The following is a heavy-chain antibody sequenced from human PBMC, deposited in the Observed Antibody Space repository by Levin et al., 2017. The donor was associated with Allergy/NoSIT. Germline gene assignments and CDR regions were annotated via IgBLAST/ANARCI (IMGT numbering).Heavy chain of an antibody. J-gene: IGHJ6*02. Sequence: SQTLSLTCSVSGGSVSSGTYYWSWIRRPPGKGLEWIGDINYRGGTKYNPSLESRVTISVDTSKNEFSLKVTSVTAADTAVYYCARNRIIVSGGNDYYYGMDGWGQGTTVTVS. V-gene: IGHV4-61*01. CDR3: ARNRIIVSGGNDYYYGMDG. CDR2: INYRGGT. CDR1: GGSVSSGTYY. D-gene: IGHD5/OR15-5a*01.